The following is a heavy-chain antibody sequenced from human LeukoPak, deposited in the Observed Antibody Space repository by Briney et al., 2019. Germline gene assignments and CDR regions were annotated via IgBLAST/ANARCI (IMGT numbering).Heavy chain of an antibody. D-gene: IGHD2-2*01. CDR3: ATDLVVVLPAAYDN. V-gene: IGHV3-23*01. Sequence: GGSLTLSCSASGLLLRNYVMRWVRQSPGKGLEWVSTLSSSGGSTYHADSVKGRFTISRDNSKNTLYLQMNSLRAEDTAVYYCATDLVVVLPAAYDNWGQGALVTVSS. CDR1: GLLLRNYV. J-gene: IGHJ4*02. CDR2: LSSSGGST.